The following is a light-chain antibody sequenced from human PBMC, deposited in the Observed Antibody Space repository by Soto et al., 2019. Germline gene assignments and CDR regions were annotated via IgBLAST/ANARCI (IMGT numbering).Light chain of an antibody. CDR3: VTWDTSLNAMI. J-gene: IGLJ2*01. Sequence: QSVLTQPPSVSAAPGQKVTISCSGSNSNIGDHSVSWYQHLPGTAPKLLISDNPNRPSGIPDRFSGSKSDTSATLGITGLQTGDEADYYCVTWDTSLNAMIFGGGTKLTVL. V-gene: IGLV1-51*01. CDR2: DNP. CDR1: NSNIGDHS.